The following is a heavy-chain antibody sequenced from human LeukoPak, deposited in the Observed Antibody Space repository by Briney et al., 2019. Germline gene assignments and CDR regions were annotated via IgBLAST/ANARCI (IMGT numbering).Heavy chain of an antibody. D-gene: IGHD3-22*01. CDR3: ARGSQHYYDSRIYYMDV. CDR1: GGSFSGYY. CDR2: INHSGST. V-gene: IGHV4-34*01. J-gene: IGHJ6*03. Sequence: PSETLSLTCAVYGGSFSGYYWSWIRQPPGKGLEWIGEINHSGSTNYNPSLKSRVTISVDTSKNQFSLKLSSVTAADTAVYYCARGSQHYYDSRIYYMDVWGKGTTVTVSS.